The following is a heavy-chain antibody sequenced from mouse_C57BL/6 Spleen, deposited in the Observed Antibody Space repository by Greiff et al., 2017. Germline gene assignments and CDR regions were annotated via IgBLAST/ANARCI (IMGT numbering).Heavy chain of an antibody. V-gene: IGHV1-50*01. J-gene: IGHJ2*01. D-gene: IGHD2-4*01. CDR2: IDPSDSYT. Sequence: QVQLQQPGAELVKPGASVKLSCKASGYTFTSYWMQWVKQRPGQGLEWIGEIDPSDSYTSYNQKFKGKATLTVDTSSSTAYMQLSSLTSEASAVYYSSRYDFYFDVWGTGTTLTVSS. CDR1: GYTFTSYW. CDR3: SRYDFYFDV.